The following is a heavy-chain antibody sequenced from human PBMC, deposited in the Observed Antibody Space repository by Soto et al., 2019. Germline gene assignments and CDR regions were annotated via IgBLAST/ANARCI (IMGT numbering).Heavy chain of an antibody. Sequence: QVQLVESGGGVVQPGRSLSLSCAASGFTFSSYAMHWVRQAPGKGLEWVAVISYDGSNKYYADSVKGRFTISRDNSKNTLYLQMNSLRAEDTAVYYCARDPGRRRWLQFYFDYWGQGTLVTVSS. J-gene: IGHJ4*02. CDR1: GFTFSSYA. CDR3: ARDPGRRRWLQFYFDY. V-gene: IGHV3-30-3*01. CDR2: ISYDGSNK. D-gene: IGHD5-12*01.